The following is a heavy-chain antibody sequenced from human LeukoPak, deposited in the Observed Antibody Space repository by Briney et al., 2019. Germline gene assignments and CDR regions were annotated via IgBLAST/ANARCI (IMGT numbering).Heavy chain of an antibody. CDR2: IYHSGST. J-gene: IGHJ4*02. Sequence: SETLSLTCAVSGGSISSSNWWSWVRQPPGKGLEWIGEIYHSGSTNYNPSLKSRVTISVDKSKNQFSLKLSSVTAADTAVYYCARVPTRYSSSWYGGGWGQGTLVTVSS. CDR1: GGSISSSNW. V-gene: IGHV4-4*02. D-gene: IGHD6-13*01. CDR3: ARVPTRYSSSWYGGG.